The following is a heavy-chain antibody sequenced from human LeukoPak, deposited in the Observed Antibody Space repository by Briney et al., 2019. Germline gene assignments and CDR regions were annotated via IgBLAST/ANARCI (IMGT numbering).Heavy chain of an antibody. CDR1: GGSFSGYY. J-gene: IGHJ3*02. Sequence: KPSETLSLTCAVYGGSFSGYYWSWIRQPPGKGLEWIGKIYHSGNTFYNPSLKSRVTISEDPSKNQFSLKLRSVTAADTAVYYCAREDGTAMDNAFDIWGQGTMVTVSS. CDR3: AREDGTAMDNAFDI. V-gene: IGHV4-34*01. D-gene: IGHD5-18*01. CDR2: IYHSGNT.